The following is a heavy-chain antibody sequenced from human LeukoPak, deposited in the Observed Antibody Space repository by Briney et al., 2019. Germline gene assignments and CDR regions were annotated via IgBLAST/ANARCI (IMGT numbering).Heavy chain of an antibody. J-gene: IGHJ4*02. CDR3: ARGGTDY. V-gene: IGHV1-2*06. Sequence: ASVKVSCKASGYTFTSYDINWVRQAPGQRLEWMGQISPHSGGTNYAQKFQGRVTMTRDTSISTAYMELSNLRSDDTAVYYCARGGTDYRGQGTLVTVSS. CDR1: GYTFTSYD. CDR2: ISPHSGGT. D-gene: IGHD5-12*01.